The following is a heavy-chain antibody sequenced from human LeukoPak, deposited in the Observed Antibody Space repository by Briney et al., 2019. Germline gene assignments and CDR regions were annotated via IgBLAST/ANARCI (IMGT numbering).Heavy chain of an antibody. J-gene: IGHJ3*02. CDR3: AREGVYDAFDI. Sequence: SETLSLTCTVSGGSISSYYWSWIRQPPGKGLGWIGYIYYSGSTNYNPSLKSRVTISVDTSKNQFSLKLSSVTAADTAVYYCAREGVYDAFDIWGQGTMVTVSS. V-gene: IGHV4-59*01. CDR1: GGSISSYY. CDR2: IYYSGST. D-gene: IGHD6-13*01.